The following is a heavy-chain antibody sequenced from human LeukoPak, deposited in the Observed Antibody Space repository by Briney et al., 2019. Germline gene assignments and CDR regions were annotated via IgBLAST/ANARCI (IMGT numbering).Heavy chain of an antibody. CDR2: VYYIGST. D-gene: IGHD5-24*01. Sequence: TPSETLSLTCTVSGDSISRSSDYWGWIRQPPGKGPEWIGSVYYIGSTFYNPSLKSRLTISIDTSKNQFSLKLRSVTAADTAVYYCAREDAEQMDNSFDIWGQGTMVTVSS. CDR3: AREDAEQMDNSFDI. CDR1: GDSISRSSDY. J-gene: IGHJ3*02. V-gene: IGHV4-39*07.